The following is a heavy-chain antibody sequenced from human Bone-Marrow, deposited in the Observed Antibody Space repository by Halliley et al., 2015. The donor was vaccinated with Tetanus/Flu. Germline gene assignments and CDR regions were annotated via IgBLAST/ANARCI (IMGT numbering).Heavy chain of an antibody. V-gene: IGHV3-43D*04. CDR1: GFTFEDYA. Sequence: SLRLSRAASGFTFEDYAMHWVRQTPGKGLEWVSLISGDGDVTDYADPVKSRFSISRDNSKNSVYLRMNSLRPEDTALYFCARGGFTFGERIFDFWGQGTLVTVSS. CDR2: ISGDGDVT. CDR3: ARGGFTFGERIFDF. J-gene: IGHJ4*02. D-gene: IGHD3-16*01.